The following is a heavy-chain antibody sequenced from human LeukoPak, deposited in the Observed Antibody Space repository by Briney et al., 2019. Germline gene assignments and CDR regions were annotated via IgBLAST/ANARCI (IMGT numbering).Heavy chain of an antibody. CDR1: GFSLTDHY. D-gene: IGHD7-27*01. CDR3: AIDFSWGPDC. Sequence: WASVRVSSKASGFSLTDHYMHCLRQAPGQGLEWMGWVNGKRGDTNYAQQFQDRVLMTRDTSINTIYMELTRLTTDDTATYYCAIDFSWGPDCWGEGTLVTVSS. V-gene: IGHV1-2*02. CDR2: VNGKRGDT. J-gene: IGHJ4*02.